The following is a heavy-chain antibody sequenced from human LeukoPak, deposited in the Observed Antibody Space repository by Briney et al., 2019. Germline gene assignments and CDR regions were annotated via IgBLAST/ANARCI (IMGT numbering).Heavy chain of an antibody. CDR3: ARATSVWNVFDY. CDR1: GYTFTGYY. Sequence: SVKVSCKASGYTFTGYYIHWVRQAPGQGLEWMGGIIPIFGTANYAQKFQGRVTITTDESTSTAYMELSSLRSEDTAVYYCARATSVWNVFDYWGQGTLVTVSS. CDR2: IIPIFGTA. V-gene: IGHV1-69*05. D-gene: IGHD1-1*01. J-gene: IGHJ4*02.